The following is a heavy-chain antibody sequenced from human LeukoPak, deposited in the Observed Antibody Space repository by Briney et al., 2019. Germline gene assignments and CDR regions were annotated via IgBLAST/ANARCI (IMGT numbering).Heavy chain of an antibody. D-gene: IGHD6-6*01. V-gene: IGHV1-69*04. CDR3: ARFVGLGSSSEFDY. CDR2: IIPILGIA. J-gene: IGHJ4*02. Sequence: ASVKVSCKASGGTFSSYAISWVRQAPGQGLEWMGRIIPILGIANYAQKFQGRVTITADKSTSTAYMELSSLRSEDTAVYYCARFVGLGSSSEFDYWGQGTLVTVSS. CDR1: GGTFSSYA.